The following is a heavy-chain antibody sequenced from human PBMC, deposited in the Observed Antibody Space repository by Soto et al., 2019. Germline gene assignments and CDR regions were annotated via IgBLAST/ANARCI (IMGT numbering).Heavy chain of an antibody. D-gene: IGHD3-10*01. CDR1: GYTFTSYG. CDR3: ARVSRITMVRGELSEY. Sequence: QVQLVQSGAEVKKPGASVKVSCKASGYTFTSYGISWVRQAPGQGLEWMGWISAYNGNTNYAQKLQGRVTMTTDTSRSTAYMEARRLRSEETAVYCCARVSRITMVRGELSEYWGQGALVTVSS. J-gene: IGHJ4*02. CDR2: ISAYNGNT. V-gene: IGHV1-18*01.